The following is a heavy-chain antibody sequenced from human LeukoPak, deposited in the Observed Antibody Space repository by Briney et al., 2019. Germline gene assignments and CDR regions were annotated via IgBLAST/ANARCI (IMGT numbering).Heavy chain of an antibody. CDR3: ARDAGPYFVNWFDP. V-gene: IGHV4-30-4*01. J-gene: IGHJ5*02. D-gene: IGHD3-9*01. CDR2: IYYSGST. Sequence: KPSQTLSLTCTVSGGSISSGDYYWSWIRQPPGKGLEWIGYIYYSGSTYYNPSLKSRVTISVDTSKNQFSLKLSSVTAADTAVYYCARDAGPYFVNWFDPWGQGTLVTVSS. CDR1: GGSISSGDYY.